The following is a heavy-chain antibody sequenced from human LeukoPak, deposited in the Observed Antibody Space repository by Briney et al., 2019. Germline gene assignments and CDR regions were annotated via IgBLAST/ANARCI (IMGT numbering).Heavy chain of an antibody. CDR3: GRVFVGSTAHWHFDL. D-gene: IGHD3-9*01. Sequence: PGGSLRLSCAASGFTFSSYWMHWVRQAPGKGLVWVSRINSDGSSTSYADSVKGRFTISRDNAKNTLYLQMNSLRAEDTAVYYCGRVFVGSTAHWHFDLWGRGTLVTVSS. V-gene: IGHV3-74*01. CDR2: INSDGSST. J-gene: IGHJ2*01. CDR1: GFTFSSYW.